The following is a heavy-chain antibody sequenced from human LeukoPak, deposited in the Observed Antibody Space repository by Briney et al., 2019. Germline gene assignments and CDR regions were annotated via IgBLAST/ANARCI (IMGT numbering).Heavy chain of an antibody. V-gene: IGHV1-69*13. D-gene: IGHD2-15*01. CDR3: ARGGCGSCYRPSDALDI. CDR1: GGTFSSYT. CDR2: IIPIFGRA. Sequence: SVKVSCKASGGTFSSYTISWLRQAPGQGLEWMGGIIPIFGRAGYAQKFQARVTISADESTSTAYMELTGLRSDDTAVYYCARGGCGSCYRPSDALDIWGQGTLVTVSS. J-gene: IGHJ3*02.